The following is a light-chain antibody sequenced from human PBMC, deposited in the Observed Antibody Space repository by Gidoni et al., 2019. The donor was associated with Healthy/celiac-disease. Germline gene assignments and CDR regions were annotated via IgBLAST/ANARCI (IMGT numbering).Light chain of an antibody. CDR2: KVS. V-gene: IGKV2-30*01. CDR3: MQGTHWPPT. Sequence: DVVMTQSPLYLPVTLGQPASISCRSSQSLVYSDGNTYLNWFQHRPGQSPRRLIYKVSNRDSGVPDRVSGSGSGTDFTLKISRVEAEDVGVYYCMQGTHWPPTFGQGTKVEIK. J-gene: IGKJ1*01. CDR1: QSLVYSDGNTY.